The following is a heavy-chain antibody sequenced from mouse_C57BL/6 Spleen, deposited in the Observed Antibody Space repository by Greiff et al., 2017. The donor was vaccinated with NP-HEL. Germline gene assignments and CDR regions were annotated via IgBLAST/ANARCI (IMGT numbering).Heavy chain of an antibody. D-gene: IGHD2-13*01. V-gene: IGHV1-80*01. Sequence: QVQLQQSGAELVKPGASVKISCKASGYAFSSYWMNWVKQRPGKGLEWIGQIYPGDGDTNYNGKFKGKATLTADKSSSTAYMQLSSLTSEDSAVYFCARSGELYWYFDVWGTGTTVTVSS. J-gene: IGHJ1*03. CDR2: IYPGDGDT. CDR1: GYAFSSYW. CDR3: ARSGELYWYFDV.